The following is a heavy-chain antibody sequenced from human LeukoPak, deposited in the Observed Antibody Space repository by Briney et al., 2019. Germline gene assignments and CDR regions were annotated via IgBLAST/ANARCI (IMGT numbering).Heavy chain of an antibody. CDR2: ISSSSSTI. J-gene: IGHJ4*02. D-gene: IGHD3-10*01. V-gene: IGHV3-48*01. CDR1: GVTFSGYS. Sequence: GGSLRLSCAASGVTFSGYSMNWVRQAPGKGLEWVSYISSSSSTIYYADTVKGRFTISRDNSKNTLYLQMNSLRAEDTAVYYCARSPGVITMVRVAYPPTPNYFDSWGQGTLVTVSS. CDR3: ARSPGVITMVRVAYPPTPNYFDS.